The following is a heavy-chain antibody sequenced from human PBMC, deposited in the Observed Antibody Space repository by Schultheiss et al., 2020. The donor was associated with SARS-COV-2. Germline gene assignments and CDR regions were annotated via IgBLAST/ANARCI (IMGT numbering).Heavy chain of an antibody. V-gene: IGHV3-23*01. CDR2: ISGSGGST. CDR1: GFTFRYYA. CDR3: ARVAVTPRYYYYYMDV. Sequence: GGSLRLSCAASGFTFRYYAMNWVRQAPGKGLEWVSAISGSGGSTYYADSVKGRFTISRDNSKNTLYLQMNSLRAEDTAVYYCARVAVTPRYYYYYMDVWGKGTTVTVSS. D-gene: IGHD4-17*01. J-gene: IGHJ6*03.